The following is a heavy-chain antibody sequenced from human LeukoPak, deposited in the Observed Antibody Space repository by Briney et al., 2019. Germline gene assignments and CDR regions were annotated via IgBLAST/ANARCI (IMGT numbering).Heavy chain of an antibody. Sequence: GGSLRLSCAASGFTFSSYEMNWVRQAPGKGLEWVSYISSSGSTIYYADSVKGRFTISRDNAKNSLYLQMNSLRAEDTAVYYYARDQYVWGSYRQSFDYWGQGTLVTVSS. CDR2: ISSSGSTI. J-gene: IGHJ4*02. D-gene: IGHD3-16*02. CDR3: ARDQYVWGSYRQSFDY. V-gene: IGHV3-48*03. CDR1: GFTFSSYE.